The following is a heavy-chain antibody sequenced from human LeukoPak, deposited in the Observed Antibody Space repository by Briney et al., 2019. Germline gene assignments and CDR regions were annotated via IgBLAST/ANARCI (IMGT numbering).Heavy chain of an antibody. CDR2: INPNSGGT. CDR1: GYTFTGYY. J-gene: IGHJ4*02. V-gene: IGHV1-2*02. Sequence: ASVKVSCKASGYTFTGYYMHWLRQAPGQGLEWMGWINPNSGGTNYAQKFQGRVTMTRDTSISTAYMELSRLRSDDTAVYYCARVSWAYSSSYYFDYWGQGTLVTVSS. D-gene: IGHD6-6*01. CDR3: ARVSWAYSSSYYFDY.